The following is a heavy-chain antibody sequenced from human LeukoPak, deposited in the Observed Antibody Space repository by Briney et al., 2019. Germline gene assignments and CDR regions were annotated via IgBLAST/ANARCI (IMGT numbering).Heavy chain of an antibody. V-gene: IGHV1-2*04. CDR1: GYTFTSYY. Sequence: GASVKVSCKASGYTFTSYYMHWVRQAPGQGLEWMGWINPNSGGTNYAQKFQGWVTMTRDTSISTAYMELSRLRSDDTAVYYCARSIGADFWSGYYLRAGREYYFDYWGQGTLVTVSS. J-gene: IGHJ4*02. CDR3: ARSIGADFWSGYYLRAGREYYFDY. CDR2: INPNSGGT. D-gene: IGHD3-3*01.